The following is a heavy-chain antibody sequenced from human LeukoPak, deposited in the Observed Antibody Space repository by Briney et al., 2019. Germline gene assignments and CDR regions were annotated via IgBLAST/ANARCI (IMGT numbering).Heavy chain of an antibody. CDR3: TRVGYIDEGIDY. CDR1: GFTFNSYG. D-gene: IGHD5-24*01. J-gene: IGHJ4*02. CDR2: IWYDGSNK. Sequence: GRSLRLSCAASGFTFNSYGMHWVRQATGKGLEWVAVIWYDGSNKYYADSVKGRFTISRDNSKNTLYLQMNSLRAEDTAIYYCTRVGYIDEGIDYWGQGTLVTVSS. V-gene: IGHV3-33*01.